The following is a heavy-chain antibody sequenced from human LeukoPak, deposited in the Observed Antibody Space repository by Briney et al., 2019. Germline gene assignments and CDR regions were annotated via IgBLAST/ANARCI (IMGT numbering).Heavy chain of an antibody. V-gene: IGHV3-64D*06. CDR3: APGKFDY. Sequence: GGSLRLSCEASGFTFSSYEMSWVRQAPGKGLEYVSCIDHTGVTTYYADSVKGRFTISRDNSKNTLYLQMNSLRTEDTAVYYCAPGKFDYWGQGTLVTVSS. J-gene: IGHJ4*02. CDR2: IDHTGVTT. CDR1: GFTFSSYE.